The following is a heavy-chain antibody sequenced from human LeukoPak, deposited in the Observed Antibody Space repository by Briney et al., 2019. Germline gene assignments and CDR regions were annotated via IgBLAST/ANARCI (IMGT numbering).Heavy chain of an antibody. J-gene: IGHJ5*02. D-gene: IGHD3-9*01. CDR2: INHSGST. V-gene: IGHV4-34*01. CDR1: GASFRNYY. CDR3: ARVRRYFDWLLSPHNWFDP. Sequence: SETLSLTCAVYGASFRNYYWSWIRQPPGKGLEWIGEINHSGSTNYNPSLKSRVTISVDTSKNQFSLKLSSVTAADTAVYYCARVRRYFDWLLSPHNWFDPWGQGTLVTVSS.